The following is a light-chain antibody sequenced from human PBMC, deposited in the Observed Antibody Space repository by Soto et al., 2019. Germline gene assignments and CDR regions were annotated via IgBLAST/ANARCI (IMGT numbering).Light chain of an antibody. V-gene: IGLV1-40*01. Sequence: QSVLTQPPSVSGAPGQRVTISCSGSSSNIGAGYDVHWYQQLPGTAPKLLIYDNNNRPSGVPGRFSGSKSGTSASLVIRGLQSEDEADYYCAAWDDILNGYVFGGGTKVTVL. CDR2: DNN. CDR1: SSNIGAGYD. CDR3: AAWDDILNGYV. J-gene: IGLJ1*01.